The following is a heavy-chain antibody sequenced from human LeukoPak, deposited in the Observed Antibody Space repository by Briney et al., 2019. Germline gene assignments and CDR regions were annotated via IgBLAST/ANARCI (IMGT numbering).Heavy chain of an antibody. CDR2: IYYSGST. D-gene: IGHD3-10*01. Sequence: SETLSLTCTVSGGSISSGSYYWSWIRQPPGKGLEWIGYIYYSGSTNYNPSLKSRVTISVDTSKNQFSLKLSSVTAADTAVYYCAGGCSWGSGSYYILPYYYYYYYMDVWGKGTTVTVSS. V-gene: IGHV4-61*01. CDR1: GGSISSGSYY. J-gene: IGHJ6*03. CDR3: AGGCSWGSGSYYILPYYYYYYYMDV.